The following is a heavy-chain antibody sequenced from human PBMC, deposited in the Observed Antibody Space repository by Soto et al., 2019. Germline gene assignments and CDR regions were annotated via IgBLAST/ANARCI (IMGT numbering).Heavy chain of an antibody. CDR2: IIPIFGTA. CDR1: GGTFSSYA. CDR3: ARDALSITGTTGGFDP. J-gene: IGHJ5*02. Sequence: SVKVSCKASGGTFSSYAISWVRQAPGQGLEWMGGIIPIFGTANYAQKFQGRVTITADESTSTAYMELSSLRSEDTAVYYCARDALSITGTTGGFDPWGQGTLVTSPQ. D-gene: IGHD1-7*01. V-gene: IGHV1-69*13.